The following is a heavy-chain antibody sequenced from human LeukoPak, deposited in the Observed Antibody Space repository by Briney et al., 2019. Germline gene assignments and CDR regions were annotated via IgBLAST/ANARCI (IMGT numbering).Heavy chain of an antibody. Sequence: GGSLRLSCAASGFTFSSYGMHWVRQAPGKGLEWVAVIWYDGSNKYYADSVKGRFTNSRDNSKNTLYLQMNSLRAEDTAVYYCARVMSGGGTMDVWGQGTTVTVSS. D-gene: IGHD2-15*01. CDR1: GFTFSSYG. V-gene: IGHV3-33*01. CDR3: ARVMSGGGTMDV. CDR2: IWYDGSNK. J-gene: IGHJ6*02.